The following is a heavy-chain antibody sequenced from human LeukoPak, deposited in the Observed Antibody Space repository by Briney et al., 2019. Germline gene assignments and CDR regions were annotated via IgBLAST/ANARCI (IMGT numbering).Heavy chain of an antibody. D-gene: IGHD6-13*01. CDR1: GYTFTSYG. J-gene: IGHJ5*02. CDR2: ISAYNGNT. CDR3: AREGGSSSWNPGGNWFDP. V-gene: IGHV1-18*01. Sequence: ASVKVSCKASGYTFTSYGISWVRQAPGQGLEWMGWISAYNGNTNYAQKLQGRVTMTTGTSTSTAYMELRSLRSDDTAVYYCAREGGSSSWNPGGNWFDPWGQGTLVTVSS.